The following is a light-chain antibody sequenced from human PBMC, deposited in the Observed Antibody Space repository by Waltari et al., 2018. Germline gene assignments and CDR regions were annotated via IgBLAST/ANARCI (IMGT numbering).Light chain of an antibody. Sequence: EIVLTQSPGTLSLSQGERATLSCWASQSVVSSYLAWFQQKPGQAPRLLIYAVSSRATGIPDRLSGSGSGTDFTLTINRLEPEDSAVYYCQQYGSPPYTFGQGTKLEL. CDR1: QSVVSSY. CDR3: QQYGSPPYT. J-gene: IGKJ2*01. V-gene: IGKV3-20*01. CDR2: AVS.